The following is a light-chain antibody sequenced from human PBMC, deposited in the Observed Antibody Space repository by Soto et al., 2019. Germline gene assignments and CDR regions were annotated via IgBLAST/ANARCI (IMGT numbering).Light chain of an antibody. CDR3: QQYGSSGT. Sequence: ESVLPPSPCPLSLSPGERATLSCRASQSVSNNYLAWYQQKPGQAPRLLIYGASNRATGIPDRFSGSGSGTDFTLTISRLEPEDFAVYYCQQYGSSGTFGQGTKVDIK. CDR1: QSVSNNY. CDR2: GAS. J-gene: IGKJ1*01. V-gene: IGKV3-20*01.